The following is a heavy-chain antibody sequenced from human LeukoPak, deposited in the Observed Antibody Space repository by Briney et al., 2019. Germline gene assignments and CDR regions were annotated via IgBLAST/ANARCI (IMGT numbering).Heavy chain of an antibody. CDR2: ISGGGVAI. CDR1: GFTFSNHA. CDR3: AKDGFDYYDSSGYYYFNY. V-gene: IGHV3-23*01. Sequence: PGGSLRLSCAASGFTFSNHAMSWVRQAPGKGLQWVSAISGGGVAIYYADSVKGRFTISRDNSKNTPSLQMNSLRAEDTAVYYCAKDGFDYYDSSGYYYFNYWGQGTLVTVSS. J-gene: IGHJ4*02. D-gene: IGHD3-22*01.